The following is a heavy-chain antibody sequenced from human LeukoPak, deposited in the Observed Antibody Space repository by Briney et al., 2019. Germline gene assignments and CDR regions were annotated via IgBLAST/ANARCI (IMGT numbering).Heavy chain of an antibody. CDR3: ARSRTWSGYYSSWFDP. D-gene: IGHD3-3*01. CDR2: IYYSGST. CDR1: GGSISSSSYY. Sequence: SETLSLTCTVSGGSISSSSYYWGWIRQPPGKGLEWIGSIYYSGSTYYNLSLKSRVTISVDTSKNQFSLKLSSVTAADTAVYYCARSRTWSGYYSSWFDPWGQGTLVTVSS. J-gene: IGHJ5*02. V-gene: IGHV4-39*07.